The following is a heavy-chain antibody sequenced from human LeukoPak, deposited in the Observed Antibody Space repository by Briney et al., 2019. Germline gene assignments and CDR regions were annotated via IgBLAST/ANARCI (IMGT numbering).Heavy chain of an antibody. CDR2: ISSSSSYI. CDR3: ARDLFSNPAYYDSSGYNY. V-gene: IGHV3-21*01. CDR1: GFTFSSYS. D-gene: IGHD3-22*01. J-gene: IGHJ4*02. Sequence: GGSLRLSCAASGFTFSSYSMNWVRQAPGKGLEWVSSISSSSSYIYYADSVKGRFTIPRDNAKNSLYLQMNSLRAEDTAVYYCARDLFSNPAYYDSSGYNYWGQGTLVTVSS.